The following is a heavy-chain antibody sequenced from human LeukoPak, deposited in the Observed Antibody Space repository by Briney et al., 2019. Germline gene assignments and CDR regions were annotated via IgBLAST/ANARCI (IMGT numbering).Heavy chain of an antibody. V-gene: IGHV3-53*01. J-gene: IGHJ4*02. Sequence: PGRSLRLSCAASGFTVSGDSMSWVRQAPGKGLEWVSLIYSGDSTYYADSVKGRFTISRDNSKNTLYLQMNSLRAEDTAMYYCATVSGGDYFDYWGQGTLVTVSS. D-gene: IGHD3-10*01. CDR2: IYSGDST. CDR3: ATVSGGDYFDY. CDR1: GFTVSGDS.